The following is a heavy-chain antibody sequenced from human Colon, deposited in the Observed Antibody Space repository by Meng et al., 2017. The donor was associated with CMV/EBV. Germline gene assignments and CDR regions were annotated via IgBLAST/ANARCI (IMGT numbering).Heavy chain of an antibody. Sequence: GGSLRLSCVASGFSFSDYGMNWVRQAPGKGPEWVASISSRTTYIKYGDSVRGRFTISRDNSKNSVSLQMSGLRAEDTAIYYCASLTSITAGGDYYYGMDVWGQGTTVTVSS. D-gene: IGHD2-8*02. J-gene: IGHJ6*02. V-gene: IGHV3-21*01. CDR1: GFSFSDYG. CDR3: ASLTSITAGGDYYYGMDV. CDR2: ISSRTTYI.